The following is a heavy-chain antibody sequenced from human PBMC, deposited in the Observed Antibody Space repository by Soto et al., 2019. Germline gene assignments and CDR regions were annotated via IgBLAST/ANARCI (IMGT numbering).Heavy chain of an antibody. J-gene: IGHJ2*01. CDR2: ISYDGSNK. Sequence: VQLVESGGGVVQPGRSLRLSCAASGFTFSSYAMHWVRQAPGKGLEWGAVISYDGSNKYYADSVKGRFTISRDNSKNTLYLQMNSLRAEDKAVYYCARAPYSRAYFDLWGRGTLVTVSS. V-gene: IGHV3-30-3*01. D-gene: IGHD4-4*01. CDR3: ARAPYSRAYFDL. CDR1: GFTFSSYA.